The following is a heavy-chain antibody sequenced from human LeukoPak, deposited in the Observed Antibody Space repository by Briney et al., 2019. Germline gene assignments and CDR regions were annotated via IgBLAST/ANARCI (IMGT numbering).Heavy chain of an antibody. V-gene: IGHV4-4*07. Sequence: TSETLSLTCTVSGGSISISSYYWSWIRQPAGKGLEWIGRIYTSGSTNYNPSLKSRVTMSVDTSKNQFSLKLSSVTAADTAVYYCARGQPYSKPKNWFDPWGQGTLVSVSS. D-gene: IGHD4-11*01. CDR2: IYTSGST. J-gene: IGHJ5*02. CDR3: ARGQPYSKPKNWFDP. CDR1: GGSISISSYY.